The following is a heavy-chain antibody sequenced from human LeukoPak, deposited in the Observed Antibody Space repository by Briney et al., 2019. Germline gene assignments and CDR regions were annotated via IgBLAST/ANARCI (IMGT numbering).Heavy chain of an antibody. V-gene: IGHV3-30*04. D-gene: IGHD1-26*01. Sequence: GGSLRLSCAASGFTFSTSPMHWVRQAPGKGLEWVAVISYDERNKYYADSVKGRFTISRDNSKNTLYLQMNSLRAEDTAVYFCARYPRQYSGSYYSYAFDIWGLGTMVTVSS. CDR3: ARYPRQYSGSYYSYAFDI. J-gene: IGHJ3*02. CDR2: ISYDERNK. CDR1: GFTFSTSP.